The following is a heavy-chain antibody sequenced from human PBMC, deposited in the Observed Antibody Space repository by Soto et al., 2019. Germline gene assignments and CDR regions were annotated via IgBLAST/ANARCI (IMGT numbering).Heavy chain of an antibody. J-gene: IGHJ5*02. V-gene: IGHV1-18*01. CDR1: GYTFTSYG. Sequence: ASVKVSCKASGYTFTSYGISWVRQAPGQGLEWMGWISAYNGNTNYAQKLQGRVTMTTDTSTSTAYMELRSLRSDDTAVYYCARDKVVVVPAAHGWFDPWGQGTLVTVSS. D-gene: IGHD2-2*01. CDR2: ISAYNGNT. CDR3: ARDKVVVVPAAHGWFDP.